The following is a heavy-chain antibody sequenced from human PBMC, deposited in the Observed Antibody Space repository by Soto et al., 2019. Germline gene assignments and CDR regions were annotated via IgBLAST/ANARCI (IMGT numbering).Heavy chain of an antibody. CDR1: GGSISSSSYY. CDR3: ARHTPAISISDH. J-gene: IGHJ4*02. CDR2: IYYSGST. D-gene: IGHD2-15*01. Sequence: QLQLQESGPGLVKPSETLSLTCTVSGGSISSSSYYWGWIRQPPGKVLEWIGSIYYSGSTYYNQSRKSQRTISGDTSKNQFSLKLSSVTAADTAVYYCARHTPAISISDHWGQGTLVTVSS. V-gene: IGHV4-39*01.